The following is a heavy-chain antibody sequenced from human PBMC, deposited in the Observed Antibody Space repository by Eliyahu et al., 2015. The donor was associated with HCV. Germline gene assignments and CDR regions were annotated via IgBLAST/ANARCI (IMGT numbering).Heavy chain of an antibody. CDR3: ARALYRDYRSFEY. Sequence: EVQLVESGGGLVQPGGSLRLSCAASGFTFRDHYMDWVRQATGXGXEWVGRSRNKANSYSTEYAASVRGRFTISRDESENSLFLQMNSLKTEDTAVYYCARALYRDYRSFEYWGQGTLVTVSS. CDR2: SRNKANSYST. J-gene: IGHJ4*02. V-gene: IGHV3-72*01. CDR1: GFTFRDHY. D-gene: IGHD4-17*01.